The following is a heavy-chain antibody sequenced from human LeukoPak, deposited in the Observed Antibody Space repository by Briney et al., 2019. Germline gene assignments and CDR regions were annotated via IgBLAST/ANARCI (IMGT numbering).Heavy chain of an antibody. CDR3: VQGWASELYGSGSFYRH. CDR1: GFTFDDYA. V-gene: IGHV3-9*01. Sequence: GGSLRLSCAASGFTFDDYAMHWVRQAPGKGLEWVSHISWNSASIEYADSVKGRFTISRDNARSSLYLEMSSLRTEDTALYYCVQGWASELYGSGSFYRHWGQGTLVTVSS. J-gene: IGHJ4*02. D-gene: IGHD3-10*01. CDR2: ISWNSASI.